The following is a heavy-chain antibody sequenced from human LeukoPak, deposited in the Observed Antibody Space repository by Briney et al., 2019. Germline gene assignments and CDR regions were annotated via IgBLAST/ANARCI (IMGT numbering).Heavy chain of an antibody. Sequence: GGALRLSCAASGFTFSNAWMSWVRQAPGKGVEGVSGISGSGGSTYYADSVKGRFTISRDNSKNTLYLQMNSLRAEDTAVYYCAKDSSGYSSSWEDAFDLWGRGTMVTVSS. CDR2: ISGSGGST. J-gene: IGHJ3*01. CDR1: GFTFSNAW. V-gene: IGHV3-23*01. D-gene: IGHD6-13*01. CDR3: AKDSSGYSSSWEDAFDL.